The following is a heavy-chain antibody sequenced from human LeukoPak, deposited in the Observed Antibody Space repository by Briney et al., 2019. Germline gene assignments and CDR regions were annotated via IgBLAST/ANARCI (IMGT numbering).Heavy chain of an antibody. D-gene: IGHD2-15*01. CDR2: ININGSST. CDR3: ARDRYCSGNGCQDLGY. CDR1: GFTFSRYW. J-gene: IGHJ4*02. Sequence: GGSLRLSCAASGFTFSRYWMHWVRHAPGKGLVWVSRININGSSTIYADSVKGRFTISRDNAKNTLYLQMNDLRADDTAVYYCARDRYCSGNGCQDLGYWGQGTLVTVSS. V-gene: IGHV3-74*01.